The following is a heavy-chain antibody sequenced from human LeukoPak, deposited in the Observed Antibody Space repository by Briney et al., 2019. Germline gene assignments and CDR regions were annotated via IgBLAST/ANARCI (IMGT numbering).Heavy chain of an antibody. Sequence: ASVKVSCKASGYTFTSYILNWVRQAPGQGLECMGWINTNTGNPTHAQGFTGRFVFSLDTSVSTAYLQISSLKAEDTALYYCARASTPKVGATIYYFDYWGQGTLVTVSS. J-gene: IGHJ4*02. D-gene: IGHD1-26*01. V-gene: IGHV7-4-1*02. CDR2: INTNTGNP. CDR1: GYTFTSYI. CDR3: ARASTPKVGATIYYFDY.